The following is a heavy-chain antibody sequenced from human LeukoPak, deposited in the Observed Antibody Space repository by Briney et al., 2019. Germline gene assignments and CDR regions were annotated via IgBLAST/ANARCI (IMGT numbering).Heavy chain of an antibody. V-gene: IGHV1-8*01. J-gene: IGHJ6*02. Sequence: ASVKVSCKASGYTFTSYDINWVRQATGQGLEWMGWMNPNSGNTGYAQKFQGRVTMTRNTSISTAYKELSSLRSEDTAVYYCARGYCSGGSCYFGNYYYYGMDVWGQGTTVTVSS. D-gene: IGHD2-15*01. CDR2: MNPNSGNT. CDR3: ARGYCSGGSCYFGNYYYYGMDV. CDR1: GYTFTSYD.